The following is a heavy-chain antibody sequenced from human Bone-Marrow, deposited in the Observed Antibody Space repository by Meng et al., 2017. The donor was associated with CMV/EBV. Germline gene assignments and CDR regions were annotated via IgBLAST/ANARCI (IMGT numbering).Heavy chain of an antibody. CDR3: ARGGGWSS. CDR1: GFNFSSYW. CDR2: IKQDGSEK. D-gene: IGHD6-19*01. J-gene: IGHJ5*02. Sequence: GGSLRLSCAASGFNFSSYWMSWVRQAPGKGLEWVANIKQDGSEKYYVDSVKGRFTISRDNAKNSLHLQMNSLRAEDTAMYYCARGGGWSSWGQGPLVTFYS. V-gene: IGHV3-7*01.